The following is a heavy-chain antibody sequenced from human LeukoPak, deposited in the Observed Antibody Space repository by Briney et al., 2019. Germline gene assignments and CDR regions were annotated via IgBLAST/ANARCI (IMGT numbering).Heavy chain of an antibody. Sequence: GGSLRLSCAASGSTVSSNYMSWVRQAPGKGLEWVSVIYSGGSTYYADSVKGRFTISRDNSKNTLYLQMNSLRAEDTAVYYCARDKWFGDRYYFDYWGQGTLVTVSS. CDR1: GSTVSSNY. CDR3: ARDKWFGDRYYFDY. V-gene: IGHV3-53*01. CDR2: IYSGGST. D-gene: IGHD3-10*01. J-gene: IGHJ4*02.